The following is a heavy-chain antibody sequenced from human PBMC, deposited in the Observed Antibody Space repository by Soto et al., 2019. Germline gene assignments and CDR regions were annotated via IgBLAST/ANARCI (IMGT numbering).Heavy chain of an antibody. V-gene: IGHV4-4*02. CDR3: ARLDRVAPVAFDI. D-gene: IGHD5-12*01. Sequence: PSETLSLTCAVSGDSISSDKWWSWVRQPPGKGLEWIGEIYHSGSTNYNPSLKSRVTISVDKSKNQFSLKLSSVTAADTAVYYCARLDRVAPVAFDIWGQGTMVTVSS. J-gene: IGHJ3*02. CDR1: GDSISSDKW. CDR2: IYHSGST.